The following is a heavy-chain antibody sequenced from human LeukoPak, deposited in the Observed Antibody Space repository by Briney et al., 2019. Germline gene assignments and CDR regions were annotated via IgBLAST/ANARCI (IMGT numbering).Heavy chain of an antibody. CDR3: ARDRNYYDSSGYFPAFDI. CDR1: GYTFTSYD. CDR2: MNPNSGNT. Sequence: ASVKVSCKASGYTFTSYDINWVRQATGQGLEWMGWMNPNSGNTGYAQKFQGRVTMTRNTSISTAYMELSSLRSEDTAVYYCARDRNYYDSSGYFPAFDIWGQGTMVTVSS. J-gene: IGHJ3*02. D-gene: IGHD3-22*01. V-gene: IGHV1-8*01.